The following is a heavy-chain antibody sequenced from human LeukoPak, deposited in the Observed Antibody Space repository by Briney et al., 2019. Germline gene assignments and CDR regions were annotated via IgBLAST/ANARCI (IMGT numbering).Heavy chain of an antibody. CDR2: ISYDGSNQ. CDR3: ARRDSSGWYFDY. Sequence: GGSLRLSCAASGFTFSRYSMHWVRQAPGKGLKWVAVISYDGSNQYYADSVKGRFTISRDNSKNTLYLQMNGLRAEDTAVYYCARRDSSGWYFDYWGQGTLVTVSS. J-gene: IGHJ4*02. D-gene: IGHD6-19*01. V-gene: IGHV3-30-3*01. CDR1: GFTFSRYS.